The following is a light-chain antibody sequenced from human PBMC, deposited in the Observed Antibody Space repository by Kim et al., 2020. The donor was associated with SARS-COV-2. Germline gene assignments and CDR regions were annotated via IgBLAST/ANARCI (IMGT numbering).Light chain of an antibody. CDR3: QQYDSYPWT. CDR2: AGY. V-gene: IGKV1-8*01. CDR1: QGISSH. Sequence: ASSADRVTTTGRASQGISSHLAWYQQKPGRAPKLLISAGYTLQSGVPSRSRGKGSGTDFTLTISCLQSEEFATYYSQQYDSYPWTFGQGTKVDIK. J-gene: IGKJ1*01.